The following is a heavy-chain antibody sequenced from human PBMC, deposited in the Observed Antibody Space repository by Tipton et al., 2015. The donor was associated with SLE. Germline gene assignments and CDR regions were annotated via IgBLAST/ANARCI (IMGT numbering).Heavy chain of an antibody. CDR2: MYHSRSA. Sequence: TLSLTCSVAGVSINHYYWSWIRQSPGKGLEWIGYMYHSRSAFYNPSLESRLTISIDTSKNQFSLKLNSLTAADTAVYYCARHLGVINAFDLWGQGTLVIVSS. V-gene: IGHV4-59*08. CDR3: ARHLGVINAFDL. D-gene: IGHD3-10*01. CDR1: GVSINHYY. J-gene: IGHJ3*01.